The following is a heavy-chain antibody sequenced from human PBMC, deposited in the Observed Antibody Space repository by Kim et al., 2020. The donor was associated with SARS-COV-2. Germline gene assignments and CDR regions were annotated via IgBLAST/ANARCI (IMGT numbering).Heavy chain of an antibody. Sequence: GGSLRLSCAASGFTFSSYGMHWVRQAPGKGLEWVAVISYDGSNKYYADSVKGRFTISRDNSKNTLYLQMNSLRAEDTAVYYCAKDTAVGHLYYYYGMDVWGQGTTVTVSS. CDR1: GFTFSSYG. CDR3: AKDTAVGHLYYYYGMDV. J-gene: IGHJ6*02. D-gene: IGHD1-26*01. V-gene: IGHV3-30*18. CDR2: ISYDGSNK.